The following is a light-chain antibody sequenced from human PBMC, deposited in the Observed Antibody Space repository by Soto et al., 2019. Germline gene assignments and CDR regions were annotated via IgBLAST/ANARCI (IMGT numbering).Light chain of an antibody. CDR1: QSVRSS. Sequence: EIVLTQSPDTLSLSPGERATLSCRASQSVRSSLAWYQQKPGQAHRLLIYDASNRATGIPARFSGSGSGTDFTLTISSLEAEDFAVYFCQQRSDWPPEVTFGPGTKVDIK. V-gene: IGKV3-11*01. CDR3: QQRSDWPPEVT. CDR2: DAS. J-gene: IGKJ3*01.